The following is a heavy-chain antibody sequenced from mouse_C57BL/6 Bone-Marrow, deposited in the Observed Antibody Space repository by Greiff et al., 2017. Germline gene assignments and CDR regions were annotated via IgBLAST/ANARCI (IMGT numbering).Heavy chain of an antibody. D-gene: IGHD1-1*01. V-gene: IGHV2-2*01. CDR3: ARTLITTVVAEGAFAY. J-gene: IGHJ3*01. CDR1: GFSLTSYG. Sequence: VQVVESGPGLVQPSQSLSITCTVSGFSLTSYGVHWVRQSPGKGLEWLGVIWSGGSTDYNAAFISRLSISKDNSKSQVFFKMNSLQADDTAIYYCARTLITTVVAEGAFAYWGQGTLVTVSA. CDR2: IWSGGST.